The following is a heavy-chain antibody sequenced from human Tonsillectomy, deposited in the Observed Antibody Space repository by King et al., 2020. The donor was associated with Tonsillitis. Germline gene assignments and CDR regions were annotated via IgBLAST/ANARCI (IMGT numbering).Heavy chain of an antibody. Sequence: QLVQSGGGVVQPRRSLRLSCVASGFTFSSYAKHWVRQAPGKGLEWVAVISYDGSDKYYADSVKGRFTISRDNSKNRLYLQMNSLRTEDTAVYYCARDIADYGDYVGYFDYWGQGTLVTVSS. CDR1: GFTFSSYA. V-gene: IGHV3-30*04. J-gene: IGHJ4*02. CDR2: ISYDGSDK. CDR3: ARDIADYGDYVGYFDY. D-gene: IGHD4-17*01.